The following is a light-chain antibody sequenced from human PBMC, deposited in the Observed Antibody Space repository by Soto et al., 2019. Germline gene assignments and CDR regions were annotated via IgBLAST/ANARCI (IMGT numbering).Light chain of an antibody. CDR1: SSNIGAGYD. V-gene: IGLV1-40*01. CDR2: GNS. J-gene: IGLJ3*02. CDR3: QSYYSSLSVWV. Sequence: QSVLTQPPSVSGAPGQRVTISCTGSSSNIGAGYDVHWYQQLPGTAPKLLIYGNSNRPSGVPDRFSGSKSGTSASLAITGRQAEDEADYYCQSYYSSLSVWVFGGGTKLTFL.